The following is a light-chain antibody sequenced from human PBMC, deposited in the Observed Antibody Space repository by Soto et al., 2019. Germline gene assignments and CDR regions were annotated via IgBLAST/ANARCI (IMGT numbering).Light chain of an antibody. CDR3: QQKGT. CDR1: QSLSSTY. V-gene: IGKV3-20*01. CDR2: GAS. Sequence: EIVLTQSPGTLSLSPGERATLSCRASQSLSSTYIAWYQHKPGQAPRLLIYGASSRATGIPDRFSGSGSGTDFTLTITRLEPEDFAVYYCQQKGTFGQGTKLDIK. J-gene: IGKJ2*01.